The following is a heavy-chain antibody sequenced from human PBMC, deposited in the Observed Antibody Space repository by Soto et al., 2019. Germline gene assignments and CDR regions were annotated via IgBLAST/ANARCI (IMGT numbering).Heavy chain of an antibody. CDR3: AKDDYDFWSGYHDY. Sequence: SLRLSCAASGFTFSSYGMHWVRQAPGKGLEWVAVIWYYGINKYYADSVKGRFTFSRDNSKNTLYLQMNSLRAEDTAVYYCAKDDYDFWSGYHDYWGQGTLVTVSS. CDR2: IWYYGINK. V-gene: IGHV3-33*06. J-gene: IGHJ4*02. D-gene: IGHD3-3*01. CDR1: GFTFSSYG.